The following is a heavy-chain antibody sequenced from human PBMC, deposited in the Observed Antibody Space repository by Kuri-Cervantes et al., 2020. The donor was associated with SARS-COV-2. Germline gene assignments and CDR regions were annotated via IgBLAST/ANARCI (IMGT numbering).Heavy chain of an antibody. Sequence: SQTLSLTCAVYGVSLSNHYWSWIRQPPGKGLEWIGSIYHSGSTYYNPSLKSRVTISVDTSKNQFSLKLSSVTAADTAVYYCASRSASLTELYYFDYWGQGTLVTVSS. CDR2: IYHSGST. CDR3: ASRSASLTELYYFDY. V-gene: IGHV4-38-2*01. J-gene: IGHJ4*02. CDR1: GVSLSNHY. D-gene: IGHD1-20*01.